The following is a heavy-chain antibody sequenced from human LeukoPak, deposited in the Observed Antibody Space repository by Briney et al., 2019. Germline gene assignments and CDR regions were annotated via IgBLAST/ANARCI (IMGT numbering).Heavy chain of an antibody. V-gene: IGHV3-48*01. D-gene: IGHD3-16*02. CDR1: GFTFSSYS. Sequence: GGSLRLSCAASGFTFSSYSMNWVRQAPGKGLEWVSYISSSSSTIYYADSVKGRFTISRDNAKNSLYLQMNSLRAEDTAVYYCARVIVDYYYYYMDVWGKGTSVTVSS. J-gene: IGHJ6*03. CDR3: ARVIVDYYYYYMDV. CDR2: ISSSSSTI.